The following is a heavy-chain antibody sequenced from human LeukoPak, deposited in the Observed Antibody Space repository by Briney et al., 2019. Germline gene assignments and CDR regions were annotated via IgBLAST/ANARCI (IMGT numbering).Heavy chain of an antibody. Sequence: GGPLRLSCAASGFTFSSYWMHWVRQAPGKGLVWVSRIDSDGSSTTYADSVKGRFTISRDNAKNTLYLQMNSLRAEDTALYYCIRGFDSSGVVGMDVWGQGTTVTVSS. CDR3: IRGFDSSGVVGMDV. D-gene: IGHD3-22*01. J-gene: IGHJ6*02. V-gene: IGHV3-74*01. CDR2: IDSDGSST. CDR1: GFTFSSYW.